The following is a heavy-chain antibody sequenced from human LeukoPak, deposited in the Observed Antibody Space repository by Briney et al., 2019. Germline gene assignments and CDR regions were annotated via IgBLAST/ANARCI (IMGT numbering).Heavy chain of an antibody. Sequence: GASVKVSCKASGYTFTSYGISWVRQAPGQGLEWMGWISAYNGNTNYAQKLQGRVTMPTDTSTSKAYMELRSLRSDDTAVYYCATPSGSSWYEAGAFDIWGQGTMVTVSS. CDR2: ISAYNGNT. D-gene: IGHD6-13*01. CDR3: ATPSGSSWYEAGAFDI. CDR1: GYTFTSYG. V-gene: IGHV1-18*01. J-gene: IGHJ3*02.